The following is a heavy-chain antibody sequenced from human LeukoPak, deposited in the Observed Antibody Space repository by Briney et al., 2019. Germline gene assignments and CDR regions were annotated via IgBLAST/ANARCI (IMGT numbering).Heavy chain of an antibody. CDR3: ARLTMVRGVIVGDYYYYYSMDV. D-gene: IGHD3-10*01. CDR1: GFTFSSYW. CDR2: IIPDGSES. V-gene: IGHV3-7*01. Sequence: GGSLRLSCVASGFTFSSYWMSWVRRAPGKGLECVVNIIPDGSESYYVDSVKGRFTITRDNAKSSLYLQMNSLRAGDTAVYYCARLTMVRGVIVGDYYYYYSMDVWGKGTTVIISS. J-gene: IGHJ6*03.